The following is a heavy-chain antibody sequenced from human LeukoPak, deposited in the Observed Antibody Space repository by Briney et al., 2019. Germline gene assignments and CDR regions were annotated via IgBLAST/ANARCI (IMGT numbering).Heavy chain of an antibody. CDR1: GYTFTSYA. CDR3: ARDFRFGGWYPLSSVY. CDR2: INTNTGKP. Sequence: ASVKVSCKASGYTFTSYAMNWVRQAPGQGREWRGWINTNTGKPTYAQGFTGRVVFSLDTSVSTAYLQISSLKAEDTAVYYCARDFRFGGWYPLSSVYWGQGTLVTVSS. V-gene: IGHV7-4-1*02. J-gene: IGHJ4*02. D-gene: IGHD6-19*01.